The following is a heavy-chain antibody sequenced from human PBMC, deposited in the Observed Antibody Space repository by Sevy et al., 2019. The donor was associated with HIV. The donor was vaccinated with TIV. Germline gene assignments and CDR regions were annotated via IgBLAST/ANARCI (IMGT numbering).Heavy chain of an antibody. D-gene: IGHD2-2*01. J-gene: IGHJ6*02. CDR3: AKTIDSGGGVVPAANYFYYGLDV. Sequence: GGSLRLSCAASGFTFSAYAMNCVRQAPGKGLEWVSAISGKGRNTHYTDSVEGRFTISRDNSNNTLYLQMNSLRAEDTAVYYCAKTIDSGGGVVPAANYFYYGLDVWCQGTTVTVSS. V-gene: IGHV3-23*01. CDR2: ISGKGRNT. CDR1: GFTFSAYA.